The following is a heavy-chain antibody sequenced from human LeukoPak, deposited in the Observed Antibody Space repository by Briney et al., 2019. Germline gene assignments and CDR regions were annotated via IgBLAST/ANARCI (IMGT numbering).Heavy chain of an antibody. CDR1: GYTFTGYY. CDR2: INPNSGGT. V-gene: IGHV1-2*02. J-gene: IGHJ3*02. Sequence: ASVKVSCKASGYTFTGYYMHWVRQAPGQGLEWMGWINPNSGGTNYAQKFQGRVTMTRDMSTSTVYMELSSLRSEDTAVYYCARDNTVTHPSDAFDIWGQGTMVTVSS. D-gene: IGHD4-17*01. CDR3: ARDNTVTHPSDAFDI.